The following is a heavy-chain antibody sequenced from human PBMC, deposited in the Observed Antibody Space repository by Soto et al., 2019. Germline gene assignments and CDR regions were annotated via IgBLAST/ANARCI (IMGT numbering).Heavy chain of an antibody. V-gene: IGHV3-23*01. J-gene: IGHJ6*02. CDR2: ISGSGGST. Sequence: GASVKVSCKASGYTVTGYYMQWVRQAPGKGLEWVSAISGSGGSTYYADSVKGRFTISRDNSKNTLYLQMNSLRAEDTAVYYCAKRGCSSTSCYNRSYYYYGMDVWGQGTTVTVSS. D-gene: IGHD2-2*02. CDR1: GYTVTGYY. CDR3: AKRGCSSTSCYNRSYYYYGMDV.